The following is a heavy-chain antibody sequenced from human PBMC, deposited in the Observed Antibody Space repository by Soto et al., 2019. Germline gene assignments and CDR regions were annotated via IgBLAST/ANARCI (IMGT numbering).Heavy chain of an antibody. CDR2: INTYNGNT. CDR1: GYTLTELS. CDR3: AMVDVYVTPSPQDV. Sequence: ASVKVSCKVSGYTLTELSMHWVRQALGKGLEWMGWINTYNGNTNYAQNLQGRVTLTTDTSTSTAYMELTSLRSNDTAIYYCAMVDVYVTPSPQDVWGQGTTVNVSS. D-gene: IGHD3-16*01. V-gene: IGHV1-18*01. J-gene: IGHJ6*02.